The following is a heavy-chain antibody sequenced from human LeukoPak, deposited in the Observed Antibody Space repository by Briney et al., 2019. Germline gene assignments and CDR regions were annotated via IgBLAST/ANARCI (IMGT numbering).Heavy chain of an antibody. CDR2: ISSNGGST. CDR1: GFTFSSYA. CDR3: ASAYN. J-gene: IGHJ4*02. Sequence: PGGSLRLSCAASGFTFSSYAVHWVRQAPGKGLEYVSAISSNGGSTYYANSVKGRFTISRDNSKNTLYLQMGSLRAEDMAVYYCASAYNWGQGTLVTVSS. D-gene: IGHD1-14*01. V-gene: IGHV3-64*01.